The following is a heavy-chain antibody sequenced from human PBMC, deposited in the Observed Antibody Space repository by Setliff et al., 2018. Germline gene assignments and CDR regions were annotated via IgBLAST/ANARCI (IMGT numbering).Heavy chain of an antibody. D-gene: IGHD3-22*01. CDR3: ARVVAHTHFYDRSDYYFDGLDI. CDR1: GYNLDDFG. V-gene: IGHV1-18*01. Sequence: ASVKVSCKASGYNLDDFGINWLRQAPGQGLEWMGWIRPYIGHTIYAQKFQGRVTMTTDAPTSTAYMELTSLRHDDTAVYYCARVVAHTHFYDRSDYYFDGLDIWCQEAKVTVSS. CDR2: IRPYIGHT. J-gene: IGHJ3*02.